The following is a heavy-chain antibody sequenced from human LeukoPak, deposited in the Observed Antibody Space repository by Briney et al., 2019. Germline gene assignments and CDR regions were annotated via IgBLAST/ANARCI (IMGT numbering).Heavy chain of an antibody. CDR2: ISSNGGST. D-gene: IGHD5-12*01. CDR3: ARESFATRWFDP. CDR1: GYTFSSYA. V-gene: IGHV3-64*01. Sequence: GGSLRLSCTASGYTFSSYAMHWVRQAPGQGLEYVSAISSNGGSTYYAKSVKGRFTISRDTSKNTLYLEMGSLRSEDMAVYYCARESFATRWFDPWGQGTLVTVSS. J-gene: IGHJ5*02.